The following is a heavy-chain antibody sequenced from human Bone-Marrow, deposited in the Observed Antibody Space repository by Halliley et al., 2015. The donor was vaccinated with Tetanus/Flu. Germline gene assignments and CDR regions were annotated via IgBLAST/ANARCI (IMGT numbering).Heavy chain of an antibody. CDR3: ARDQGEYCSGGSCYSYGLNV. J-gene: IGHJ6*02. D-gene: IGHD2-15*01. CDR2: SSYI. V-gene: IGHV3-21*01. Sequence: SSYIYYADSVKGRFTISRDNAKNSLYLQMNSLRAEDTAVYYCARDQGEYCSGGSCYSYGLNVWGQGTTVTVSS.